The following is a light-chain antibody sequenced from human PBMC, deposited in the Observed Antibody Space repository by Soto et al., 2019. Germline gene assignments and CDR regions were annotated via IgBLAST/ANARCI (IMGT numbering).Light chain of an antibody. J-gene: IGLJ1*01. CDR2: DNN. CDR1: SSNIGNNY. CDR3: GTWDSSLSAYV. V-gene: IGLV1-51*01. Sequence: QSALTQPPSVSAAPGQKVTISCSGSSSNIGNNYVSWYQQLPGTAPKPLIYDNNKRPSGIPDRFSGSKSGTSATLGITGLQTGDEADYYCGTWDSSLSAYVFGTGTKLTVL.